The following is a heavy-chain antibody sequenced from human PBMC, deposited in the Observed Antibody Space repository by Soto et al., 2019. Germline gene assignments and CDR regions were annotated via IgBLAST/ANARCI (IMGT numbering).Heavy chain of an antibody. CDR1: GGTFGNYA. Sequence: QVQLVQSGAEVKKPGSSVKVSCKASGGTFGNYAITWVRRAPGQGLEWLGGIIPILNSPAYAQKFQARVVITADEITNTAYMELNSLRFDDTAVYYCARAAPYCTSATCPRVYEMDVWGQGTTVTVAS. CDR3: ARAAPYCTSATCPRVYEMDV. D-gene: IGHD2-2*01. CDR2: IIPILNSP. J-gene: IGHJ6*02. V-gene: IGHV1-69*01.